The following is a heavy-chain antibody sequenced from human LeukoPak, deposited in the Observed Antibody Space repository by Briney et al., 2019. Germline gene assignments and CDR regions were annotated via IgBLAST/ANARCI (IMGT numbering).Heavy chain of an antibody. V-gene: IGHV3-30*18. CDR1: GFAFSDYG. Sequence: QPGGSLRLSCVASGFAFSDYGMDWVRQAPGKGLEWVAVISPDGSSTYYADSVKGRFTISRDNSKNTLYLQMNSLRAEDTAVYYCAKGSGSGSPYYFDYWGQGTLVTVSS. CDR3: AKGSGSGSPYYFDY. D-gene: IGHD3-10*01. CDR2: ISPDGSST. J-gene: IGHJ4*02.